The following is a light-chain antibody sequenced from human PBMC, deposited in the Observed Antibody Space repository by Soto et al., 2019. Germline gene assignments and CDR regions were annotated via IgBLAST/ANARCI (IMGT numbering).Light chain of an antibody. CDR1: SSDVGGYNY. V-gene: IGLV2-8*01. CDR3: SSYAGSNNWV. Sequence: HSALTQPPSAAGSPGQSVTISCTGTSSDVGGYNYVSWYQQHPGKAPKLMIFEVTKLPSGVPDRFSGSKSGNTASLTVSGLQAEDEADYYCSSYAGSNNWVFGGGTQVTVL. J-gene: IGLJ3*02. CDR2: EVT.